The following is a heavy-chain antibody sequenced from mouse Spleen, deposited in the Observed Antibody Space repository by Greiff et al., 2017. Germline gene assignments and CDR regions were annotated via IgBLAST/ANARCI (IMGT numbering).Heavy chain of an antibody. CDR1: GYTFTDYY. CDR3: ARGGNYDAMDY. J-gene: IGHJ4*01. CDR2: INPYNGGT. Sequence: VQLKQSGPVLVKPGASVKMSCKASGYTFTDYYMNWVKQSHGKSLEWIGVINPYNGGTSYNQKFKGKATLTVDKSSSTAYMELNSLTSEDSAVYYCARGGNYDAMDYWGQGTSVTVSS. V-gene: IGHV1-19*01.